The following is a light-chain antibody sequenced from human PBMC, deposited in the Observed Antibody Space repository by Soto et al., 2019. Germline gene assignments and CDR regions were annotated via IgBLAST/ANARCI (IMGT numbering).Light chain of an antibody. J-gene: IGLJ2*01. CDR3: SSYAGSKNFIL. CDR1: TSDVGGYNY. CDR2: EVN. Sequence: QSVLTQPPSASGSPGQSVTISCTGTTSDVGGYNYVSWYQLHPDKVPKLIIYEVNKRPSGVPDRFSGSKSGSTASLTVSGLQADDEADYFCSSYAGSKNFILFGGGTKLTVL. V-gene: IGLV2-8*01.